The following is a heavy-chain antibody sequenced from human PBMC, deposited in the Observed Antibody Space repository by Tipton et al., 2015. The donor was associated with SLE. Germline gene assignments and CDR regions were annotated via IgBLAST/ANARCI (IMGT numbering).Heavy chain of an antibody. Sequence: TLSLTCSVSVGSIRSDGYYWNWIRQCPGKGLEWLGYIYYNGSTNYNATLRSRTTISIDTSKNKFSLQLSSVTVADTAVYYCARGIWDFDLWGRGTLVTVSS. J-gene: IGHJ2*01. V-gene: IGHV4-30-4*01. CDR1: VGSIRSDGYY. CDR3: ARGIWDFDL. CDR2: IYYNGST.